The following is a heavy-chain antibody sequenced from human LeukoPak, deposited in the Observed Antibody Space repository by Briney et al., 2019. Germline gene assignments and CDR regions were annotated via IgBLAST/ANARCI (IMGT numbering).Heavy chain of an antibody. CDR3: AKDKEGTILQPSYYFEY. CDR1: GFTFSSYA. Sequence: QPGGCLRLSCAASGFTFSSYAMSWVRQAPGKGLEWVSSIGGSGYFTYYADSVEGRFTISRDKSKNRLYLQMNSLRAEDTAVYYCAKDKEGTILQPSYYFEYWGQGSLVTVSS. D-gene: IGHD3-3*01. V-gene: IGHV3-23*01. J-gene: IGHJ4*02. CDR2: IGGSGYFT.